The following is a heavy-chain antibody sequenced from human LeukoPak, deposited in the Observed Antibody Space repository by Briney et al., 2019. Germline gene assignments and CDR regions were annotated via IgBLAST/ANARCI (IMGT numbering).Heavy chain of an antibody. Sequence: GGSLRLSCAASGFTFDDYAMHWVRQAPGKGLEWVSGISWNSGSIGYADSVKGRFTISRDNAKNSLYLQMNSLRAEDTALYYCAKVTYYYGSGSSPAGGWFDPWGQGTLVTVSS. J-gene: IGHJ5*02. D-gene: IGHD3-10*01. CDR2: ISWNSGSI. CDR1: GFTFDDYA. CDR3: AKVTYYYGSGSSPAGGWFDP. V-gene: IGHV3-9*01.